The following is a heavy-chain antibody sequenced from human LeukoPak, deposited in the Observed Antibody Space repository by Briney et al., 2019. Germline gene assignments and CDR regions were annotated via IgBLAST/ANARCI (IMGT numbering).Heavy chain of an antibody. CDR1: GYSISSGYY. D-gene: IGHD5-24*01. V-gene: IGHV4-38-2*01. Sequence: SETLSLTCAVSGYSISSGYYWGWIRQPPGKGLEWIGSIYHSGSTYYNPSLKSRVTISVDTSKNQFPLRLSSVTAADTAVYYCARSPERWLQLLIDYWGQGTLVTVSS. CDR3: ARSPERWLQLLIDY. J-gene: IGHJ4*02. CDR2: IYHSGST.